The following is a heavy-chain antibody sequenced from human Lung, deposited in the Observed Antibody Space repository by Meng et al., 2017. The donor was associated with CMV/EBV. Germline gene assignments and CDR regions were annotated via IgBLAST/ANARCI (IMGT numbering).Heavy chain of an antibody. CDR1: GGSISSSGYY. Sequence: LTCTVSGGSISSSGYYWSWIRQHPEKGLEWIGYIYYSGSTYYNPSLKSRVTISVDTSKNQFSLKLSSVTAADTAVYYCARVDRSMIVSWGQGTLVTVSS. J-gene: IGHJ4*02. CDR2: IYYSGST. CDR3: ARVDRSMIVS. V-gene: IGHV4-31*03. D-gene: IGHD3-22*01.